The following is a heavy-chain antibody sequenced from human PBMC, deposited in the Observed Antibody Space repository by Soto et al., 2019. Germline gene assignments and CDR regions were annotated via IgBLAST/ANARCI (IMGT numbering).Heavy chain of an antibody. V-gene: IGHV4-34*01. J-gene: IGHJ4*02. D-gene: IGHD2-21*01. CDR3: ARVVIAKPFDY. CDR2: INHSGST. CDR1: GGSFSGYY. Sequence: TSETLSLTCAVYGGSFSGYYWSWIRQPPGKGLEWIGEINHSGSTNYNPPLKSRVTISVDTSKNQFSLKLSSVTAADTAVYYCARVVIAKPFDYRGQGTLVTVSS.